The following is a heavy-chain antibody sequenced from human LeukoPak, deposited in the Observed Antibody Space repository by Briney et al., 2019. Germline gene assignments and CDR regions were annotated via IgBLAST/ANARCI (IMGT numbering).Heavy chain of an antibody. CDR2: IYYSGST. V-gene: IGHV4-59*01. CDR3: ARVKREATGNPLEWLRFDP. J-gene: IGHJ5*02. D-gene: IGHD3-3*01. Sequence: SETLSLTCTVSGGSISSYYWSWIRQPPGKGLEWIGYIYYSGSTNYNPSLKSRVTISVDTSKNQFSLKLSSVTAADTAVYYCARVKREATGNPLEWLRFDPWGQGTLVTVSS. CDR1: GGSISSYY.